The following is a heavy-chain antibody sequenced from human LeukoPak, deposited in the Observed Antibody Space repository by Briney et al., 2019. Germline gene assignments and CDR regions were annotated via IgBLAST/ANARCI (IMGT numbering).Heavy chain of an antibody. V-gene: IGHV1-2*02. CDR1: GYTFTGYY. D-gene: IGHD3-22*01. J-gene: IGHJ4*02. CDR3: AREFLYYDSRGYYSSPRGFDY. CDR2: INPNSGGT. Sequence: GASVKVSCKASGYTFTGYYMHWVRQAPGQGLEWMGWINPNSGGTNYAQKFQGRVTMTRDTSTSTVYMELSSLRSADTAVYYCAREFLYYDSRGYYSSPRGFDYWGQGTLVTVSS.